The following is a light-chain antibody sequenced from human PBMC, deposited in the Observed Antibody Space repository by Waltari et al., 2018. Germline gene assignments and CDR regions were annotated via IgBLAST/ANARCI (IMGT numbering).Light chain of an antibody. CDR1: SGHSTYA. V-gene: IGLV4-69*01. CDR2: LTNDDNY. J-gene: IGLJ2*01. Sequence: QPVLTQSPSASASLGTSVKLTCTLSSGHSTYAIAWHQQRPEKGPRYLMMLTNDDNYIKGDGIPDRFSGSSSGAERYLTISSLQSEDEAVYYCQTWGAGPVVFGGGTKLAVL. CDR3: QTWGAGPVV.